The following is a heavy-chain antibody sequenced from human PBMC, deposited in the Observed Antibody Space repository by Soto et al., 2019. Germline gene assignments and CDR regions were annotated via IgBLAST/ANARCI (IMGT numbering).Heavy chain of an antibody. D-gene: IGHD1-26*01. CDR3: ARRPKRGSYSWCFDY. CDR2: VYYSGSA. Sequence: QLQLQESGPGLVKPSETLSLTCTVSGGSISSNGYYWGWIRQPPGKGLEWIGSVYYSGSANYNPFLKGRLTLSVDTSKNQFSLKLISVTAADTAVYYCARRPKRGSYSWCFDYWGQGTLVTVSS. J-gene: IGHJ4*02. V-gene: IGHV4-39*01. CDR1: GGSISSNGYY.